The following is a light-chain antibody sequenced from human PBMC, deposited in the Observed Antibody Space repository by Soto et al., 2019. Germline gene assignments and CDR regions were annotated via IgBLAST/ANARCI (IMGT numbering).Light chain of an antibody. CDR2: EGN. V-gene: IGLV2-14*02. J-gene: IGLJ2*01. CDR3: ASKTTSSTVL. CDR1: SSDVGGYDL. Sequence: QSALTQPASVSASPGQSITISCTGTSSDVGGYDLVSWYQQRPGKAPKLMIYEGNKRPSGVSNRFSGSKSGNTASLTISGLQAEDEAVYYCASKTTSSTVLFGGGTKLTVL.